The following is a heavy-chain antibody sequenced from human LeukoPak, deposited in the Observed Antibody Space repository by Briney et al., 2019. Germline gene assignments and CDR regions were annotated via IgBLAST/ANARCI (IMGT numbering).Heavy chain of an antibody. J-gene: IGHJ4*02. V-gene: IGHV6-1*01. Sequence: SQTLSLTCVISGDSVSSNSAAWNWIRQSPSRGLEWLGRTYYRSKWYYDYSVAVKSRVTINPDTSKYQFSLQLSSVTPEDTAVYYCVRDPVGGSTIFDCWGQGTLGTVS. CDR1: GDSVSSNSAA. CDR3: VRDPVGGSTIFDC. D-gene: IGHD1-26*01. CDR2: TYYRSKWYY.